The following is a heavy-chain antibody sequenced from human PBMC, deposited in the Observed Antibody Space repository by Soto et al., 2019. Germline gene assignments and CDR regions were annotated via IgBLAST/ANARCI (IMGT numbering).Heavy chain of an antibody. J-gene: IGHJ4*02. CDR2: IIPYYNTL. CDR1: EGTFNSYA. CDR3: ASGASRWYPYFFDS. V-gene: IGHV1-69*01. D-gene: IGHD6-13*01. Sequence: QAQVVQSGAELRKPGSSVNLSCKASEGTFNSYAIAWVRQAPGQGLEWMGGIIPYYNTLNYAQKFQDRVTITADDSTNTVYMELSSLRSDDTAVYFCASGASRWYPYFFDSWAQGTLVTVSS.